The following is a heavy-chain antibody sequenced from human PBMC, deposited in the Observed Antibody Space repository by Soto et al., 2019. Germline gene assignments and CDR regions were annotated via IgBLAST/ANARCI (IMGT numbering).Heavy chain of an antibody. CDR3: AGALENPYFYYGLNV. D-gene: IGHD1-1*01. Sequence: PGGSLSLSFEASGLSLSSYGREWARLAQGKGLEWVAATTYDGGIKHYVDSVKGRFTISRDNSKNTLYLQMNSLRVEDTATYYCAGALENPYFYYGLNVWGQGTTVTVSS. CDR1: GLSLSSYG. J-gene: IGHJ6*02. V-gene: IGHV3-30*03. CDR2: TTYDGGIK.